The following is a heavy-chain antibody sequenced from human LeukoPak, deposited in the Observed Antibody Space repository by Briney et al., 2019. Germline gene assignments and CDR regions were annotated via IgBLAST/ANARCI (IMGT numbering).Heavy chain of an antibody. CDR1: GFSFSRYW. V-gene: IGHV3-23*01. D-gene: IGHD3-3*01. CDR2: ISGSGGST. J-gene: IGHJ4*02. Sequence: GGSLRLSCAASGFSFSRYWMNWVRQAPGKGLEWVSAISGSGGSTYYADSVKGRFTISRDNSKNTLYLQMNSLRAEDTAVYYCAKDPDFWSGSKRKFDYWGQGTLVTVSS. CDR3: AKDPDFWSGSKRKFDY.